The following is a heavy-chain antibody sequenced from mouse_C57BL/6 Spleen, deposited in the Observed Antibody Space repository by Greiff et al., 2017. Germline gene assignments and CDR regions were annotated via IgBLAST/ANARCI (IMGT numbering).Heavy chain of an antibody. V-gene: IGHV1-82*01. CDR1: GYAFSSSW. J-gene: IGHJ2*01. CDR3: AREDWEYYFDY. D-gene: IGHD4-1*01. CDR2: IYPGDGDT. Sequence: VQLVESGPELVKPGASVKISCKASGYAFSSSWMNWMKQRPGKGLEWIGRIYPGDGDTNYNGKFKGKATLTADKSSSTAYMQLSSLTSEDSAVYVCAREDWEYYFDYWGQGTTLTVSS.